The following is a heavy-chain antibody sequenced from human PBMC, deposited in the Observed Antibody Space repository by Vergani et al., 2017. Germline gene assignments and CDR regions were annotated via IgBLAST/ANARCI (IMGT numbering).Heavy chain of an antibody. V-gene: IGHV4-38-2*01. D-gene: IGHD2-21*01. J-gene: IGHJ2*01. Sequence: QVRLEESGPGLVKPSETLSLTCPVSGYSIGSGFYWAWIRQSPGEGLQWLTSIHNRGKTHHNPSLKSRVSVSLDTSKKRFSLNLTSVTATDTDVYYCARSQGDYWYFDLWGPGSLVTVSS. CDR2: IHNRGKT. CDR1: GYSIGSGFY. CDR3: ARSQGDYWYFDL.